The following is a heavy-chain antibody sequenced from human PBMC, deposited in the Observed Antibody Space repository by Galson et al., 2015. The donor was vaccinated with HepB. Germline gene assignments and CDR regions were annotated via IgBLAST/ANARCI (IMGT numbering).Heavy chain of an antibody. CDR3: ATSERWLEVIPPPAPFDY. D-gene: IGHD5-24*01. V-gene: IGHV5-51*01. CDR1: GYRFTNYW. Sequence: KVSCKGSGYRFTNYWVAWVRQVPGRGLEWMGVIYPEDSDIKYSPSFQGQVSISADKSTRVAYLQWSSLKASDTAIYYCATSERWLEVIPPPAPFDYWGQGTPVTVSS. J-gene: IGHJ4*02. CDR2: IYPEDSDI.